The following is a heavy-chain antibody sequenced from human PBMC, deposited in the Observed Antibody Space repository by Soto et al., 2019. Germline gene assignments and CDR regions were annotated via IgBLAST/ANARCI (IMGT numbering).Heavy chain of an antibody. CDR3: ATVSSSSWYYYGMDV. V-gene: IGHV1-24*01. CDR1: GYTLTELS. Sequence: GASVKVSCKVSGYTLTELSMHWVRQAPGKGLEWMGGFDPEDGETIYAQRFQGRVTMTEDTSTDTAYMELSSLRSEDTAVYYCATVSSSSWYYYGMDVWGQGTTVTVSS. J-gene: IGHJ6*02. CDR2: FDPEDGET. D-gene: IGHD6-13*01.